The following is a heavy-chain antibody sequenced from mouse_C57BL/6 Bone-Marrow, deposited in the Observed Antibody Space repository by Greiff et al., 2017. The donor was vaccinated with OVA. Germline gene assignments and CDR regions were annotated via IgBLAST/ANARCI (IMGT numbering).Heavy chain of an antibody. V-gene: IGHV14-4*01. J-gene: IGHJ3*01. CDR2: IDPENGDT. Sequence: VQLQQSGAELVRPGASVKLSCTASGFTFTDDYMHWVKQRPEQGLEWIGWIDPENGDTEYAAKFQGKATITADTSSNTAYLQLSSLTSEDTAVYYCTPPWCAYWGQGTLVTVSA. CDR1: GFTFTDDY. CDR3: TPPWCAY.